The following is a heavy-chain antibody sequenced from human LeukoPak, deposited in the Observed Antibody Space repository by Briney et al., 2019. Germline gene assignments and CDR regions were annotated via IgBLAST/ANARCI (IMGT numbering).Heavy chain of an antibody. CDR1: GFTFSSYA. V-gene: IGHV3-23*01. CDR3: AKDIVVVPAAADAFDI. D-gene: IGHD2-2*01. Sequence: GGSLRLSFAASGFTFSSYAMSWVRQAPGKGLEWVSAISGSGGSTYYADSVKGRFTISRDNSKNTLYLQMNSLRVDDTAVYYCAKDIVVVPAAADAFDIWGQGTMVTVSS. J-gene: IGHJ3*02. CDR2: ISGSGGST.